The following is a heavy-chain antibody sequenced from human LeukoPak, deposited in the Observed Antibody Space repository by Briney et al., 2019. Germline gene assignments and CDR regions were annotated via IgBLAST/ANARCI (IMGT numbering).Heavy chain of an antibody. D-gene: IGHD2-21*02. J-gene: IGHJ4*02. CDR1: GFTFSNYG. Sequence: GGSLRLSCAASGFTFSNYGMSWVRQAPGKGLEWVSAISASGGSTYYAGSVKGRFTISRDNSKNTLYLQMNSLRAEDTAVYHCAKDGTGCGGDCYSDYWGQGTLLTVSS. CDR3: AKDGTGCGGDCYSDY. CDR2: ISASGGST. V-gene: IGHV3-23*01.